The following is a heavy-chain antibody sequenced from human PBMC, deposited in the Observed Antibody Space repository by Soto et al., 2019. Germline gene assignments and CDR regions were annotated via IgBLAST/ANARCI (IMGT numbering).Heavy chain of an antibody. V-gene: IGHV4-30-2*01. J-gene: IGHJ4*02. D-gene: IGHD2-8*02. CDR1: GGSISSGGYS. CDR2: IYHNGST. Sequence: PSETLSLTCAVSGGSISSGGYSWSWIRQPPGKGLEWIGYIYHNGSTYYNPSLKSRVTISVDRSKNQFYLKLASVTAADTAVYYCARDKITGLFDYWGQGTLVTVSS. CDR3: ARDKITGLFDY.